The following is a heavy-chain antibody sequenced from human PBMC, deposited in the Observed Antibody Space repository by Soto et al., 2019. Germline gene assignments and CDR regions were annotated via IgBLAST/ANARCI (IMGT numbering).Heavy chain of an antibody. D-gene: IGHD3-22*01. CDR3: AREEFEDGRGHFDY. V-gene: IGHV3-30-3*01. CDR2: ISYGGVNK. J-gene: IGHJ4*02. Sequence: QVQLVESGGGVVQPGGSLRLSCAASGFTFSTSVMHWVRQAPGKGLEWIAIISYGGVNKYYADSVKGRFTISRDISESTLYLQMTSLRTEDTAVYYCAREEFEDGRGHFDYWGQGTLVSVSS. CDR1: GFTFSTSV.